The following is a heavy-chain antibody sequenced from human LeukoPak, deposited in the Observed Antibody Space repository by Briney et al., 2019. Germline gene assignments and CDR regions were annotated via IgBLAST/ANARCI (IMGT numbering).Heavy chain of an antibody. Sequence: SSVKVSCKSSGGTFSSYAISWVRQAPGQGLEWMGRIIPIIGIANYAQKFQGRVTITADKSTSTAYMELSSLRSEDTAVYYCARSRVPAAFLYDAFDIWGQGTMVTVSS. D-gene: IGHD2-2*01. CDR3: ARSRVPAAFLYDAFDI. V-gene: IGHV1-69*04. J-gene: IGHJ3*02. CDR1: GGTFSSYA. CDR2: IIPIIGIA.